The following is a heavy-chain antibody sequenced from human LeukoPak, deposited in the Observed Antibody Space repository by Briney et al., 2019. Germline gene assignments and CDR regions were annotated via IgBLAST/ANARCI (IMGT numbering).Heavy chain of an antibody. CDR1: GYTFTRNG. CDR3: AREVWVTYSSGPYYFDY. CDR2: INGYNGNK. D-gene: IGHD6-19*01. J-gene: IGHJ4*02. Sequence: GASVKVSCKTSGYTFTRNGISWVRQPPGQELEWMGGINGYNGNKKYSQKLQGRVTMTTDTSTTTAYMERRSLRSDDTAVYYWAREVWVTYSSGPYYFDYWGQGTLITVSS. V-gene: IGHV1-18*04.